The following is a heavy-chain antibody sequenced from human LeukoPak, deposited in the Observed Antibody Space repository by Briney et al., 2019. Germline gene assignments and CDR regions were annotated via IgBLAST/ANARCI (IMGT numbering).Heavy chain of an antibody. CDR2: IYHSGST. CDR1: GYSISRGYY. Sequence: SETLSLTXAVSGYSISRGYYWGWIRQPPGKGLEWIGSIYHSGSTYYNPSLKSRVTISVDTSKNQFSLKLSSVTAADTAVYYCARLGYCSSTSCYTTAFDIWGQGTMVTVSS. D-gene: IGHD2-2*02. CDR3: ARLGYCSSTSCYTTAFDI. J-gene: IGHJ3*02. V-gene: IGHV4-38-2*01.